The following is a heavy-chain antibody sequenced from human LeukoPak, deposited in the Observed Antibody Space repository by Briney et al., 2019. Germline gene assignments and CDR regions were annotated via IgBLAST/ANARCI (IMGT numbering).Heavy chain of an antibody. V-gene: IGHV4-4*07. CDR3: ARACTSGGGSRWTEAAVDY. D-gene: IGHD6-13*01. Sequence: SETLSLTCTVSGGSISSDYWNWRRQPAGKGLEWIGRIYSSGSTNYNPSLKSRVTMSVDTSKTQFSLKPSSVTAADTAVYYCARACTSGGGSRWTEAAVDYWGQGTLVTVSP. CDR2: IYSSGST. CDR1: GGSISSDY. J-gene: IGHJ4*02.